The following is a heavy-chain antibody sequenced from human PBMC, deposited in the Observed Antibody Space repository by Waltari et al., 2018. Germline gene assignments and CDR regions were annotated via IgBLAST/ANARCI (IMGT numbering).Heavy chain of an antibody. D-gene: IGHD5-12*01. J-gene: IGHJ4*02. CDR3: VKYSGFDYFFDY. CDR2: ISHDGSNK. CDR1: GFIFGNCN. Sequence: QFQLVESGGGVVQPGRSLRLSCAASGFIFGNCNMHWVRQTPGQGLQWVAAISHDGSNKDYADSVKSRFIVSRDNSNNTLYLQINSLRADDTGIYFCVKYSGFDYFFDYWGQGTLVTVSS. V-gene: IGHV3-30*18.